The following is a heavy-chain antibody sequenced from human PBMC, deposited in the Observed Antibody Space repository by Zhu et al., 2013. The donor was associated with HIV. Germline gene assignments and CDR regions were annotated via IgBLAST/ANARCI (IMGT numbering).Heavy chain of an antibody. J-gene: IGHJ4*02. CDR2: IDPSGDS. Sequence: QVQLVQSGAEAKKPGASVKVSCKASGYTFTSYYLHWVRQAPGQGLEWMGIIDPSGDSTNTVYMELSSLRFEDTAVYYCASITVTSYFWGQGTLVTVSS. V-gene: IGHV1-46*01. CDR1: GYTFTSYY. D-gene: IGHD4-17*01. CDR3: ASITVTSYF.